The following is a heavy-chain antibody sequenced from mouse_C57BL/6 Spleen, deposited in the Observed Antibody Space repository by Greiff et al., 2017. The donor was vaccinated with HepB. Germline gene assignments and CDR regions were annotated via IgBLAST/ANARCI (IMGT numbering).Heavy chain of an antibody. CDR2: IYPSDSET. CDR3: AREGAVYAMDY. J-gene: IGHJ4*01. CDR1: GYTFTSYW. V-gene: IGHV1-61*01. Sequence: QVQLQQPGAELVRPGSSVKLSCKASGYTFTSYWMDWVKQRPGQGLEWIGNIYPSDSETHYNQKFKDKATLTVDKSSSTAYMQLSSLTSEDSAVYYCAREGAVYAMDYWGQGTSVTVSS.